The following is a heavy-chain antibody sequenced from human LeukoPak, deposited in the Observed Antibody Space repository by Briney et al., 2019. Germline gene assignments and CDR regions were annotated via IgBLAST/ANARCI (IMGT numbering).Heavy chain of an antibody. J-gene: IGHJ6*02. CDR1: GFTFSSYA. D-gene: IGHD3-9*01. Sequence: GGSLRLSCAASGFTFSSYAMHWVRQAPGKGLEWVAVISYDGSNKYYADSVKGRFTFSRDNSKNTLYLQMNSLRAEDTAVYYCAGLYDILTGDKYYYGMDVWGQGTTVTVSS. CDR2: ISYDGSNK. V-gene: IGHV3-30*04. CDR3: AGLYDILTGDKYYYGMDV.